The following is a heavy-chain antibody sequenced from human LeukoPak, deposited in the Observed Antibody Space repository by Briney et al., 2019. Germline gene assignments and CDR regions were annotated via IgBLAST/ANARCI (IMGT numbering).Heavy chain of an antibody. V-gene: IGHV3-11*06. J-gene: IGHJ5*02. CDR3: ARPPYSSSWDPGWFDP. CDR1: GFTFSDYY. CDR2: ISSSSDYT. D-gene: IGHD6-13*01. Sequence: GGSLRLSCVASGFTFSDYYMSWIRQAPGKGLEWVSYISSSSDYTNYADSARGRFTISRDNAKNSLYLQMNSLRAEDTAVYHCARPPYSSSWDPGWFDPWGQGTLITVSS.